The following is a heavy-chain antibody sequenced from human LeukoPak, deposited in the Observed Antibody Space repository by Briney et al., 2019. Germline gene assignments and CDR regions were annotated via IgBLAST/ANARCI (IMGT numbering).Heavy chain of an antibody. CDR2: INHSGST. D-gene: IGHD3-10*01. Sequence: SETLSLTCAVYGGSFSGYYWSWIRQPPGKGLEWIGEINHSGSTNYNPSLKSRVTISADTSKNQFSLKLSSVTAADTAVYYCARDEGSGINDWGQGTLVTVSS. V-gene: IGHV4-34*01. J-gene: IGHJ4*02. CDR1: GGSFSGYY. CDR3: ARDEGSGIND.